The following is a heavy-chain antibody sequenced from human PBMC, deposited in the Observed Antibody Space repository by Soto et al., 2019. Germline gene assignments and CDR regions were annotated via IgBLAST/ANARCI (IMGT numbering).Heavy chain of an antibody. Sequence: PGGSLRLSCVASGFSLANYPMNWVRQTPGKGLEWISYSSPREGTIYYADSVDGRFTISRDNARNSLSLHMSSLRDEDSALYYCAKGPHTNVGWPYYFESWGQGVPVTVSS. CDR2: SSPREGTI. CDR1: GFSLANYP. CDR3: AKGPHTNVGWPYYFES. J-gene: IGHJ4*02. V-gene: IGHV3-48*02. D-gene: IGHD6-19*01.